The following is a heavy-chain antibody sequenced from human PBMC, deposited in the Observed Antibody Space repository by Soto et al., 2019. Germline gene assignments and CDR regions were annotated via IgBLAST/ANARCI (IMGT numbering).Heavy chain of an antibody. V-gene: IGHV4-4*07. CDR1: GGSISGYY. Sequence: PSETLSLTCTASGGSISGYYWIWVQQPAGKGLEGCGRIDSDGTTNYSPPLKSRVTMSLDTSKDQFALHFNFCTSADTAVYYFLRVGCSKSTCYTRGMDVWGKGTTVKVSS. CDR3: LRVGCSKSTCYTRGMDV. D-gene: IGHD2-2*01. CDR2: IDSDGTT. J-gene: IGHJ6*04.